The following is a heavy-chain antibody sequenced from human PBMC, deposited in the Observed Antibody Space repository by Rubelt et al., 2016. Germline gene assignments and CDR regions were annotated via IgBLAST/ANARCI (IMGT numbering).Heavy chain of an antibody. D-gene: IGHD4-17*01. J-gene: IGHJ4*02. Sequence: QLQLQESGPGLVKTSETLSLTCTVSGGSISSSSHYWGWIRQPPGKGLEWIGSIYYSGSTHYNPSLKSRVTISVDTSKNQFSLKLSSVTAADTALYYCARHAFIVTTGSFWDYWGQGALLTVSS. CDR1: GGSISSSSHY. CDR2: IYYSGST. V-gene: IGHV4-39*01. CDR3: ARHAFIVTTGSFWDY.